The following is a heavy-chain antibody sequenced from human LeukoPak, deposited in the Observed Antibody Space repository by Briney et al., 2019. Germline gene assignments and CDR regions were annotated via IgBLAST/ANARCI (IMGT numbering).Heavy chain of an antibody. V-gene: IGHV1-18*01. D-gene: IGHD3-10*01. CDR3: ARDHGLLWFGVLAQDAFDI. CDR1: GYTFTSYG. Sequence: GASVKVSCKASGYTFTSYGISWVRQAPGQGLEWMGWISAYNGNTNYAQKLQGRVTMTTDTSTSTAYMELRSLRSDDTAVYYCARDHGLLWFGVLAQDAFDIWGQGTMVTVSS. CDR2: ISAYNGNT. J-gene: IGHJ3*02.